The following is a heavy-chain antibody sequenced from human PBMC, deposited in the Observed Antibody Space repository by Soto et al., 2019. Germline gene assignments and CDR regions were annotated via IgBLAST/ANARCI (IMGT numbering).Heavy chain of an antibody. Sequence: GESLKISCKGSGYSFTSYWIGWVRQMPGKGLEWMGIIYPGDSDTRYSPSFQGQVTISADKSISTAYLQWSSLKASDTAMYYCARQVVTATKHYYYYGMDVWGQGTTVTVSS. J-gene: IGHJ6*02. CDR3: ARQVVTATKHYYYYGMDV. CDR1: GYSFTSYW. D-gene: IGHD2-21*02. V-gene: IGHV5-51*01. CDR2: IYPGDSDT.